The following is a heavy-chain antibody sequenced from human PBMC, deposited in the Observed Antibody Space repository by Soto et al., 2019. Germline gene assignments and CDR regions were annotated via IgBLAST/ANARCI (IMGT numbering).Heavy chain of an antibody. D-gene: IGHD6-19*01. V-gene: IGHV3-33*01. J-gene: IGHJ4*02. CDR1: GFTFSSYG. CDR2: IWYDGSNK. CDR3: ARSQDIYSSGWGSRFDY. Sequence: PGGSLRLSCAASGFTFSSYGMHWVRQAPGKGLEWVAVIWYDGSNKYYADSVKGRFTISRDNSKNTLYLQMNSLRAEDTAVYYCARSQDIYSSGWGSRFDYWGQGTLVTVSS.